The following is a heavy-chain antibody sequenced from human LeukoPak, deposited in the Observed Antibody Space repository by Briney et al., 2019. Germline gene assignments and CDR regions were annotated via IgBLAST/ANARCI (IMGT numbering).Heavy chain of an antibody. CDR1: GFTFSSYS. Sequence: GGSLRLSCAASGFTFSSYSMNWVRQAPGKGLEWVSSISSSSSYIYYADSVKGRFTISRNNAKNSLYLQMNSLRAEDTAVYYCARDSGNYLDAFDIWGQGTMVTVSS. CDR2: ISSSSSYI. D-gene: IGHD1-7*01. CDR3: ARDSGNYLDAFDI. J-gene: IGHJ3*02. V-gene: IGHV3-21*01.